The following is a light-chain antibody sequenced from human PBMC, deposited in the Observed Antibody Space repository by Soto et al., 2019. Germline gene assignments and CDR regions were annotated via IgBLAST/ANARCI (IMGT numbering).Light chain of an antibody. Sequence: QSALTQPASVSGSPGPSVTISCTGTSTNVGTYQAISWYQQHPGKAPKLILYEVSQRPSWASDRFSGSKSGNTASLTIAGLQAEDEDDYHCCSYASSSTYVFGTGTKVTVL. V-gene: IGLV2-23*02. CDR3: CSYASSSTYV. CDR2: EVS. CDR1: STNVGTYQA. J-gene: IGLJ1*01.